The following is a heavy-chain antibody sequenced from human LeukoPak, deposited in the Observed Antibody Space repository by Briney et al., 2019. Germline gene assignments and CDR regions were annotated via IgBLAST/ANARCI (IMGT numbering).Heavy chain of an antibody. Sequence: GSLRLSCAASGFTFSDNYMSWIRQPPGKGLEWIGYIHYSGSTNYNPSLKSRVTISVDTSKNQFSLKLSSVTAADTAVYYCARTTEGYCRGRSCYSYYYYMDVWGKGTTVTVSS. CDR1: GFTFSDNY. D-gene: IGHD2-15*01. CDR2: IHYSGST. CDR3: ARTTEGYCRGRSCYSYYYYMDV. V-gene: IGHV4-59*01. J-gene: IGHJ6*03.